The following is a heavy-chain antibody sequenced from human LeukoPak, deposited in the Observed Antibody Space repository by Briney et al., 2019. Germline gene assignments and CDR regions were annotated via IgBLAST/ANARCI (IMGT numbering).Heavy chain of an antibody. J-gene: IGHJ5*02. V-gene: IGHV1-2*02. D-gene: IGHD1-1*01. Sequence: ASVMVSCKASGYTFTGYYIHWVRQRPGQGLEWMGWISPDSGATNYAQKFQGRVTMTRDTSISTAYVELSRLRSDDTAVYFCASWAGTTYGWFDPWGQGTLVTVSS. CDR2: ISPDSGAT. CDR1: GYTFTGYY. CDR3: ASWAGTTYGWFDP.